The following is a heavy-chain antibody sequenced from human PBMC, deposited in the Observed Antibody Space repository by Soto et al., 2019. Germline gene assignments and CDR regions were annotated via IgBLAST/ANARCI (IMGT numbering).Heavy chain of an antibody. V-gene: IGHV4-39*01. CDR1: GGAITRSSYF. CDR2: IYYSGRT. J-gene: IGHJ5*02. D-gene: IGHD1-26*01. CDR3: ATQEVGGTYVYTFDP. Sequence: ASEDRSLTRTGSGGAITRSSYFGGWVRPPPGKGLEWIGSIYYSGRTYYNPSLKSRVTISVDTSKNQFSLKLSSVTAADTAVYYCATQEVGGTYVYTFDPWGQGTLVTVSS.